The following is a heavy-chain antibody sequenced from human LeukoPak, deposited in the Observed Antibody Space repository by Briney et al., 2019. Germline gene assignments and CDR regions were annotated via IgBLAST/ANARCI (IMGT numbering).Heavy chain of an antibody. J-gene: IGHJ4*02. D-gene: IGHD3-16*02. V-gene: IGHV1-18*01. CDR2: ISGHNGNT. CDR1: GYTFTNFG. Sequence: GASVKVSCKTSGYTFTNFGISWVRQAPGQGPEWMGWISGHNGNTKYAKNLQDRVKMTIDTSTTTACMELRSLTSDDTGVYYCAGAGVNIGGIIVNSLDSWGQGTLITVSS. CDR3: AGAGVNIGGIIVNSLDS.